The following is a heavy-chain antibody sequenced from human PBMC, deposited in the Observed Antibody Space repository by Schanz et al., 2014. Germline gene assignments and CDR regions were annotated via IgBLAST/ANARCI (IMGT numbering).Heavy chain of an antibody. CDR2: IQSDGSIT. D-gene: IGHD1-26*01. CDR3: ARDGAGRAPDAFDI. V-gene: IGHV3-74*01. Sequence: EVQLVESGGGLVQPGGSLRLSCAASGFTFSSYWMHWVRQAPGKGLVWVSRIQSDGSITTYADSVKGRFAISRDNAKNTLYLQMNSLGAEDTAVYYCARDGAGRAPDAFDIWGQGTMVTVS. CDR1: GFTFSSYW. J-gene: IGHJ3*02.